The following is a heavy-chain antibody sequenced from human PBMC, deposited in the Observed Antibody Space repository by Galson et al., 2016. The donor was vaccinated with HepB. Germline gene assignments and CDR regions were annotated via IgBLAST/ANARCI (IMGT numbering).Heavy chain of an antibody. J-gene: IGHJ4*02. CDR3: AKGTHCSSTSCYSAAAAQFGY. Sequence: SLRLSCAASGFTFSSYGMHWVRQAPGKGLEWVAVISHDGSNKYYADSVKGRFTISRDNSKNTLHLQMNSLRAEDTAVYYWAKGTHCSSTSCYSAAAAQFGYWGQGTLVTVSS. D-gene: IGHD2-2*01. CDR1: GFTFSSYG. CDR2: ISHDGSNK. V-gene: IGHV3-30*18.